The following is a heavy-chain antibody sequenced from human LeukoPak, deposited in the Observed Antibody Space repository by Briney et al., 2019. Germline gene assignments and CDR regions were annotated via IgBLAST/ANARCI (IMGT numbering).Heavy chain of an antibody. CDR1: GFTFSSYG. Sequence: GGSLRLSRAASGFTFSSYGMHWVRQAPGKGLEWVAFIRYDGSNKYYADSVKGRFTISRDNSKNTLYLQMNSLRAEDTAVYYCAKGDSSGWFVGAFDIWGQGTTVTVSS. D-gene: IGHD6-19*01. CDR3: AKGDSSGWFVGAFDI. J-gene: IGHJ3*02. CDR2: IRYDGSNK. V-gene: IGHV3-30*02.